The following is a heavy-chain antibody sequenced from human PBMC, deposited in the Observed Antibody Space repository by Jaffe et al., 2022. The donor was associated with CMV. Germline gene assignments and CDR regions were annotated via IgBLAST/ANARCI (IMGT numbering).Heavy chain of an antibody. CDR3: ARHQEGYCSSTSCLTVHYYYVDV. V-gene: IGHV5-51*01. Sequence: EVQLVQSGAEMKKPGESLKISCKGSGYSFSSNWIGWVRQMPGKGLEWMGIIYPGDSHTKYSPSFQGRVTITADKSTRTAYLQWSSLQASDTAIYYCARHQEGYCSSTSCLTVHYYYVDVWGKGTSVTVSS. D-gene: IGHD2-2*01. J-gene: IGHJ6*03. CDR2: IYPGDSHT. CDR1: GYSFSSNW.